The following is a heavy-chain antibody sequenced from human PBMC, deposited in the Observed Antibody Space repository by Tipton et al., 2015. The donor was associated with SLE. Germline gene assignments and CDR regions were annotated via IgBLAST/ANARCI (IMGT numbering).Heavy chain of an antibody. V-gene: IGHV4-34*01. Sequence: TLSLTCAVYGGSFSGYYWSWIRQPPGKGLEWIGEINHSGTTNYNPSLKSRVTISVDTSKNQFSLKLSSVTAADTAVYYCARVPTSKYSGSYVYYFDQWGQGMLVTVSS. J-gene: IGHJ4*02. CDR3: ARVPTSKYSGSYVYYFDQ. CDR2: INHSGTT. D-gene: IGHD1-26*01. CDR1: GGSFSGYY.